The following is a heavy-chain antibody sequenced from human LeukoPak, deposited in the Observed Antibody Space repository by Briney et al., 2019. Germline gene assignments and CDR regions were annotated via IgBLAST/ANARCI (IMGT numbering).Heavy chain of an antibody. CDR2: IIPILGIA. D-gene: IGHD3-10*01. CDR3: AREGGAIIDY. V-gene: IGHV1-69*04. J-gene: IGHJ4*02. CDR1: GGTFSSYT. Sequence: ASVKVSCKASGGTFSSYTISWVRQAPGQGLEWMGRIIPILGIANYAQKFQGRITITAGKSTSTAYMELSSLRSEDTAVYYCAREGGAIIDYWGQGTLVTVSS.